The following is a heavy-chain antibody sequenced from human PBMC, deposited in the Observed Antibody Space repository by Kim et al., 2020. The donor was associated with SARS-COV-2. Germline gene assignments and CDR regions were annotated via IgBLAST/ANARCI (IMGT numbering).Heavy chain of an antibody. CDR1: GGTFSSYA. CDR2: IIPIFGTA. D-gene: IGHD3-22*01. CDR3: ARDRGYYYDSSGYHPLDY. J-gene: IGHJ4*02. V-gene: IGHV1-69*13. Sequence: SVKVSCKASGGTFSSYAISWVRQAPGQGLEWMGGIIPIFGTANYAQKFQGRVTITADESTSTAYMELSSLRSEDTAVYYCARDRGYYYDSSGYHPLDYWGQGTLVTVSS.